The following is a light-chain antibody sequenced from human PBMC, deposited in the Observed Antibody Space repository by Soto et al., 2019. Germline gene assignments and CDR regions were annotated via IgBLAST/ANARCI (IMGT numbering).Light chain of an antibody. Sequence: QSVLTQPPSVSAAPGQWITISCSGGRSNIEDNYVSWYQQLPGAAPKLLIYDNSNRPSGIPARFSASKSGTSATLDINGLQIGDEADYYCGTWDKSLSAGVFGTGTKVTVL. CDR3: GTWDKSLSAGV. CDR1: RSNIEDNY. CDR2: DNS. J-gene: IGLJ1*01. V-gene: IGLV1-51*01.